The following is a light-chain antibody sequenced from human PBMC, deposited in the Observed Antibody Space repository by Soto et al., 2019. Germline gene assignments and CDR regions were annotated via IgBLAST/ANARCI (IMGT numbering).Light chain of an antibody. Sequence: QSVLTQPPSVSAAPGQRVTISCTGSSSNIGAGYDVHWYQQLPGTAPKLLIYGNSNRPSGVPDRFSGSKSGTSASLAITGLQAEDEADYYCQSYDSSLSVWVFGGGTKVTVL. CDR2: GNS. V-gene: IGLV1-40*01. CDR3: QSYDSSLSVWV. J-gene: IGLJ3*02. CDR1: SSNIGAGYD.